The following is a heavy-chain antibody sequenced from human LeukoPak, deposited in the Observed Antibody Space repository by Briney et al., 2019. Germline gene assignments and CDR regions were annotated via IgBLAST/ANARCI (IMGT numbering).Heavy chain of an antibody. Sequence: GESLKISCTGSGYSFTSYWIGWVRPMPRKGLEWMGISYPGDSDTSYSPSFQGQVAMSADKSISTAYLQWSSLKASDTAMYYCARDDSSAYMADWGQGTLVTVSS. D-gene: IGHD3-22*01. CDR3: ARDDSSAYMAD. J-gene: IGHJ4*02. CDR1: GYSFTSYW. V-gene: IGHV5-51*01. CDR2: SYPGDSDT.